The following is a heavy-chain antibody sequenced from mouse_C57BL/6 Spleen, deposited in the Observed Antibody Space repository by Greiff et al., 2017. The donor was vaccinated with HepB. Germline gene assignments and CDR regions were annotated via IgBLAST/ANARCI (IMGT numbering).Heavy chain of an antibody. J-gene: IGHJ3*01. Sequence: QVHVKQSGAELVKPGASVKISCKASGYAFSSYWMNWVKQRPGKGLEWIGQIYPGDGDTNYNGKFKGKATLTADKSSSTAYMQLSSLTSEDSAVYFCAREVGGYFAYWGQGTLVTVSA. V-gene: IGHV1-80*01. D-gene: IGHD2-2*01. CDR3: AREVGGYFAY. CDR2: IYPGDGDT. CDR1: GYAFSSYW.